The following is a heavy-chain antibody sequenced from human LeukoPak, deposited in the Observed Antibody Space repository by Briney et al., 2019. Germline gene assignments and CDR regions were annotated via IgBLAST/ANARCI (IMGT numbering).Heavy chain of an antibody. J-gene: IGHJ4*02. CDR1: GGSISSGGYY. CDR3: ARGSRIMYYFDY. D-gene: IGHD2-15*01. CDR2: IYYSGST. Sequence: SETLSLTCTVSGGSISSGGYYWSWIRQHPGKGLEWIGYIYYSGSTYYNPSLKSRVTISVDTSKNQFSLKLSSVTAADTAVYYCARGSRIMYYFDYWGQGTLVTVSS. V-gene: IGHV4-31*03.